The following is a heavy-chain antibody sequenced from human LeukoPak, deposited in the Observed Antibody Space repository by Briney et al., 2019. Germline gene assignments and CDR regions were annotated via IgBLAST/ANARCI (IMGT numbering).Heavy chain of an antibody. CDR2: IKQDGSEK. J-gene: IGHJ5*02. CDR1: GFTFRSYW. V-gene: IGHV3-7*01. D-gene: IGHD1-26*01. Sequence: GGSLRLSCAASGFTFRSYWMSWVRQAPGKGLEWVANIKQDGSEKYYVDSVKGRFTIPRDNAKNSLYLQMNSLRAEDTAVYYCARDPVGDNWFDPWGQGTLVTVSS. CDR3: ARDPVGDNWFDP.